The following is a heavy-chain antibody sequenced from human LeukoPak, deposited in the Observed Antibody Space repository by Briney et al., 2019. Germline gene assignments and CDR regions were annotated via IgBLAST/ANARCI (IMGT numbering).Heavy chain of an antibody. CDR2: ISFDGNTQ. CDR1: GFRFSGYG. J-gene: IGHJ4*02. Sequence: GGSLRLSCAASGFRFSGYGMHWVRQAPGKGLEWVAVISFDGNTQYLADSVRGRFTISRDNSKTTLDLQMNGLRTEDTALYYCTRASGSYSNFDYWGQGTLVTVSS. CDR3: TRASGSYSNFDY. V-gene: IGHV3-30*19. D-gene: IGHD1-26*01.